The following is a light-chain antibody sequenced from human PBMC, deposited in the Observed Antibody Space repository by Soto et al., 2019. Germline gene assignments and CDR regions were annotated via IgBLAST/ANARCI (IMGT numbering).Light chain of an antibody. CDR3: QQHGSSFSPT. CDR2: RAS. CDR1: QSVSSNC. V-gene: IGKV3-20*01. Sequence: EIVLTQSPGTLSLSPGERATLSCRASQSVSSNCLAWYQQKPGQAPRLLIYRASTRATDIPDRFSGSGSGTDFTLTISRLEPEDFAVYYCQQHGSSFSPTFGGGTKVEIK. J-gene: IGKJ4*01.